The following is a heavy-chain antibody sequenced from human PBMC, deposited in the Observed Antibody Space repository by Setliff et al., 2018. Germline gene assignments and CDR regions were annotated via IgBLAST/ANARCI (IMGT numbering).Heavy chain of an antibody. Sequence: SETLSLTCTVSGGSISSSSYYWGWIRQPPGKGLEWIGSIYYSGITYYNPSLKSRVTISVDTSKNRFSLKLSSVTAADTAVYYCARRATYYNFWSGYYDYWGQGTLVTVS. J-gene: IGHJ4*02. V-gene: IGHV4-39*07. CDR1: GGSISSSSYY. CDR3: ARRATYYNFWSGYYDY. D-gene: IGHD3-3*01. CDR2: IYYSGIT.